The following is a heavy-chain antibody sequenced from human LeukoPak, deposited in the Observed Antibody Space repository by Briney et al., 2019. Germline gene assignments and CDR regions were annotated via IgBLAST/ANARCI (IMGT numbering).Heavy chain of an antibody. CDR1: GFTFSNYA. D-gene: IGHD5-12*01. V-gene: IGHV3-23*01. Sequence: GGSLRLSCAASGFTFSNYAMRWVRQAPGKGLEWVSGISGSGDSTYYADSVKGRFTISRDNSKNTLYLQMNNLRVEDTAVYYCATTSLYPGGRLRRFFDYWGQGTLVTVSS. CDR2: ISGSGDST. J-gene: IGHJ4*02. CDR3: ATTSLYPGGRLRRFFDY.